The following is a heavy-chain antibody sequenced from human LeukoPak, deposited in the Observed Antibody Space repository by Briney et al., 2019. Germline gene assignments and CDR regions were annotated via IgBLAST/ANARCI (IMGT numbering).Heavy chain of an antibody. CDR3: ARDNYDILTGPDAFDI. V-gene: IGHV3-20*04. D-gene: IGHD3-9*01. J-gene: IGHJ3*02. CDR1: GLTFDDYG. CDR2: INWNGGST. Sequence: GESLRLSCAASGLTFDDYGMSWVRQAPGKGLEWVSGINWNGGSTGYADSVEGRFTISRDNAKNSLYLQMNSLRAEDTTLYYCARDNYDILTGPDAFDIWGQGTTVTVSS.